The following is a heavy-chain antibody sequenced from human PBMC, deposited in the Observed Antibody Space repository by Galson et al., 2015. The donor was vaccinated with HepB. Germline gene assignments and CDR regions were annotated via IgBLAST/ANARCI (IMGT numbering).Heavy chain of an antibody. CDR1: GYTFTDFG. CDR2: ISAYNGNK. Sequence: SVKVSCKASGYTFTDFGISWVRQAPGQGLEWLGWISAYNGNKKYAQKLQGRVTMTTDTSTSTAYMELRSLRSDDTAVYYCARDLGEIAVAAIFLDFWGQGTLVTVSS. J-gene: IGHJ4*02. D-gene: IGHD6-19*01. V-gene: IGHV1-18*04. CDR3: ARDLGEIAVAAIFLDF.